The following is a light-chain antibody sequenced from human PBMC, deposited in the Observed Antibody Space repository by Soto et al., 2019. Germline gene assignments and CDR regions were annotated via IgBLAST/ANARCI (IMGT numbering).Light chain of an antibody. V-gene: IGKV1-33*01. CDR3: QQYDNLPLT. Sequence: DIQMTQSPSSLCASVGDRVTITCQASQDIKNYLNWYQQKSGKAPKLLIYDASDLETGVPSRFSGSGSGTDFTFTINSLQPEDIATYYCQQYDNLPLTFGGGTKADIK. CDR1: QDIKNY. CDR2: DAS. J-gene: IGKJ4*01.